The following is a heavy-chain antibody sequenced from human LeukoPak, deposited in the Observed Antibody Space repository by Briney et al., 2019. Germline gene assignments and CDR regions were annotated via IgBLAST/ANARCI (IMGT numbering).Heavy chain of an antibody. CDR1: GYTFTSYY. V-gene: IGHV1-46*01. J-gene: IGHJ5*02. Sequence: ASVKVSCKASGYTFTSYYMHWVRQAPGQGLGWMGIINPSGGSTSYAQKFQGRVTMTRDTSTSTVYMELSSLRSEDTAVYDCARGGSQRITMVRGESWFDPWGQGTLVTVSS. CDR2: INPSGGST. CDR3: ARGGSQRITMVRGESWFDP. D-gene: IGHD3-10*01.